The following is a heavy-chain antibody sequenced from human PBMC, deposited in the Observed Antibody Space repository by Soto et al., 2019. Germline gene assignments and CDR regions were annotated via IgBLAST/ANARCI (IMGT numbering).Heavy chain of an antibody. CDR1: GYSFTSYC. J-gene: IGHJ4*02. CDR2: ICPGDSDT. V-gene: IGHV5-51*01. D-gene: IGHD3-22*01. Sequence: GESLKISCKGSGYSFTSYCIGWVRQMPGKGLEWMGIICPGDSDTRYSPSFQGQVTISADKSISTAYLQWSSLKASDTAMYYCARLKMTYYYDSSGYYLPDYWGQGTLVTVSS. CDR3: ARLKMTYYYDSSGYYLPDY.